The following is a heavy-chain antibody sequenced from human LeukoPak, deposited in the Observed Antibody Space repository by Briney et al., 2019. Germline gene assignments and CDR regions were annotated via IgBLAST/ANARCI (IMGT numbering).Heavy chain of an antibody. Sequence: SETLSLTCTVSGGSISSYYWSWIRQPPGKGLEWIGYIYYSGSTNYNPSLKSRVTISVDPPRDQFSLKLTSVTAADTAVYYCARLSTIFWSGYPYFDYWGQGTLVAVSS. CDR3: ARLSTIFWSGYPYFDY. J-gene: IGHJ4*02. CDR1: GGSISSYY. D-gene: IGHD3-3*01. V-gene: IGHV4-59*01. CDR2: IYYSGST.